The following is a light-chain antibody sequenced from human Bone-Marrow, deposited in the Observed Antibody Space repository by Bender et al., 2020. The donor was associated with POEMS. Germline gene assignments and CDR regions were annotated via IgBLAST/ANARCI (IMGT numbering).Light chain of an antibody. CDR2: SSH. CDR3: AVWDDSLNGWV. J-gene: IGLJ3*02. V-gene: IGLV1-44*01. CDR1: SSNIGAHA. Sequence: QSVLTQPPSASGTPGQRVPIPCSGGSSNIGAHAVNWYQHLPGTAPKLLIYSSHRRPSEVPDRFSGSRSGTSASLAISGLQSEDEADYYCAVWDDSLNGWVFGGGTQLTVL.